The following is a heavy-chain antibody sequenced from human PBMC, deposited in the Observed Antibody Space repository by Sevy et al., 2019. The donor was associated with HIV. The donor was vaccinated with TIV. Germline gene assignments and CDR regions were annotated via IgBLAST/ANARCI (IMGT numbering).Heavy chain of an antibody. J-gene: IGHJ5*02. D-gene: IGHD2-15*01. Sequence: ASVKVSCKASGYTFTGYYMHWVRQAPGQGLERMGWINPNSGGTNYAQKFQGRVTMTRDTSISTAYMELSRLRSDDTAVYYCAREAHCSGGSCFSWFDPWGQGTLVTVSS. CDR3: AREAHCSGGSCFSWFDP. CDR2: INPNSGGT. CDR1: GYTFTGYY. V-gene: IGHV1-2*02.